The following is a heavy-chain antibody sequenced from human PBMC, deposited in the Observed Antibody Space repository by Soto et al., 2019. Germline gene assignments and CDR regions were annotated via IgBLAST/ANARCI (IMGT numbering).Heavy chain of an antibody. J-gene: IGHJ4*02. CDR1: GFSLSSTRMA. D-gene: IGHD6-19*01. CDR3: AHIVVAGLGYYFDY. V-gene: IGHV2-5*02. CDR2: IYWDDDK. Sequence: QITLKESGPTLVKPTQTLTLTCTFSGFSLSSTRMAVGWIRQPPGKALEWLALIYWDDDKRYSPFLKSRLTSTKDTSKNPVVLTMSNMEPVDTARYSCAHIVVAGLGYYFDYWGQVTLVTVS.